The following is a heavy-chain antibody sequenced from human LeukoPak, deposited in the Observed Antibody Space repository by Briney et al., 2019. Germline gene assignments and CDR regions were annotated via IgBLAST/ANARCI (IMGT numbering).Heavy chain of an antibody. V-gene: IGHV3-73*01. CDR2: IDKKDKGYATAT. D-gene: IGHD1-26*01. CDR3: TRDSGTYNWFDP. Sequence: GPLRLSCAASGFTFSGSAIHWVRQSSGKGLEWVGQIDKKDKGYATATAYAASVKGRFTISRDDSINTAYLQMKSLKTEDTALYYCTRDSGTYNWFDPWGQGTLVTVSS. J-gene: IGHJ5*02. CDR1: GFTFSGSA.